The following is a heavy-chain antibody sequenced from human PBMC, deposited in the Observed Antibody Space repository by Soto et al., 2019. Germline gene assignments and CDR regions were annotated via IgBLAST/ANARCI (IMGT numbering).Heavy chain of an antibody. J-gene: IGHJ6*03. CDR3: RGFGATGYYYYYMDV. D-gene: IGHD3-10*01. Sequence: GGSLRLSCAASGFTFSDHYMDWVRQAPGKGLEWVGRTRNKANSYTTEYAASVKGRFTISRDDSKNSLYLQMNSLKTEDTAVYYCRGFGATGYYYYYMDVWGKGTTVTVSS. V-gene: IGHV3-72*01. CDR2: TRNKANSYTT. CDR1: GFTFSDHY.